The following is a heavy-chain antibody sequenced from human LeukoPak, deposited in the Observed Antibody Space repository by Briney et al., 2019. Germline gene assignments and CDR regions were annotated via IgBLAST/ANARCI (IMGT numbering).Heavy chain of an antibody. CDR2: ISSGSSTT. Sequence: GGSLRLSCAASGFTFNTYPMNWVRQAPGKGLEWASYISSGSSTTYYADSVKGRFTVSRDNAKNSLFLQMNSLRDEDTSMYYCARGGMVGVDYWGQGTLVTVSS. J-gene: IGHJ4*02. D-gene: IGHD1-26*01. CDR1: GFTFNTYP. V-gene: IGHV3-48*02. CDR3: ARGGMVGVDY.